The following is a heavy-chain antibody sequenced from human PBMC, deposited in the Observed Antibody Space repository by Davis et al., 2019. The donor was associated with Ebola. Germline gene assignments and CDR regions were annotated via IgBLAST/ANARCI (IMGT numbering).Heavy chain of an antibody. V-gene: IGHV1-58*02. CDR3: AASAGTVGKFDF. J-gene: IGHJ4*02. Sequence: AASVKVSCKAFGFTFSGSGMQWVRQARGQRLEWIGSIVVGSGNTNYAQKFRHRLTMTRDMSTSTVYMGLRSLRFEDTAVYYCAASAGTVGKFDFWGQGTVVTVSA. D-gene: IGHD1-14*01. CDR2: IVVGSGNT. CDR1: GFTFSGSG.